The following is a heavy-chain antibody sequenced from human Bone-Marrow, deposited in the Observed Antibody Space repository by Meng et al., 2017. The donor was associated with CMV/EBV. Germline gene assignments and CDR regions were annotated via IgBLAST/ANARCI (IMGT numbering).Heavy chain of an antibody. CDR1: GFTFSSYE. J-gene: IGHJ6*02. CDR2: IRYDGTYE. CDR3: AKLSPTVTYGMDV. Sequence: GESLKISCAASGFTFSSYEMNWVRQAPGKGLEWVTFIRYDGTYELYIEAVKGRFTISRDNSRNTVYLQMNNLRAEDTAVYYCAKLSPTVTYGMDVWGQGTTVTVS. D-gene: IGHD4-11*01. V-gene: IGHV3-30*02.